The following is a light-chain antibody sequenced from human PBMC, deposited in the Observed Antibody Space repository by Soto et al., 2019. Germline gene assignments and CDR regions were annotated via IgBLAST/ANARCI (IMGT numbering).Light chain of an antibody. V-gene: IGKV3-20*01. CDR1: QSVDIN. Sequence: EIVLTQSPATLSVSPGERVSLSCRASQSVDINLAWYQQKPGQAPRLLIYGASSRATGIPDRFSGSGSGTDFTLTISRLEPEDFGVYYCQQYSSSPLTFGGGTKVDIK. J-gene: IGKJ4*01. CDR3: QQYSSSPLT. CDR2: GAS.